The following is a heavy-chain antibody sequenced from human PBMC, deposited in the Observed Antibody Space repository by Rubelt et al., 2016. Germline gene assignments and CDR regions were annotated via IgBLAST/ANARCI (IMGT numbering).Heavy chain of an antibody. CDR2: IRPDGSSE. V-gene: IGHV3-30*02. J-gene: IGHJ4*02. Sequence: QVQLVESGGGVVQPGGSLRLSCAASGFTFSSYGIHWVRQAPGKGLEWVAFIRPDGSSEYYADSVKGRFTLSRDNSKNKLYRQMKSLRAYDTAVYYWARQVSPSAGPYWGQGTLVTVSS. CDR1: GFTFSSYG. D-gene: IGHD3-9*01. CDR3: ARQVSPSAGPY.